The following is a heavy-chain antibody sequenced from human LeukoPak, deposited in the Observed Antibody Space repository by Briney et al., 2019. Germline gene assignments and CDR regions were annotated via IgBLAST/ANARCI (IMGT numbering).Heavy chain of an antibody. V-gene: IGHV3-30*04. CDR3: ARDAWFGGLLSSYYYGMDV. J-gene: IGHJ6*04. Sequence: PGRSLRLSCAASGFTFSSYAMHWVRQAPGKGLEWVAVISYDGSNKYYADSVKGRFTISRDNSKNTLYLQMNSLRAEDTAVYYCARDAWFGGLLSSYYYGMDVWGKGTTVTVSS. D-gene: IGHD3-10*01. CDR2: ISYDGSNK. CDR1: GFTFSSYA.